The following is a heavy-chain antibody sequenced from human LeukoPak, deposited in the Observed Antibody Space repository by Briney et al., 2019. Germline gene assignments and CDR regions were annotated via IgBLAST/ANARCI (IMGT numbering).Heavy chain of an antibody. CDR1: GFTFDDYA. Sequence: GRSLRLSCAASGFTFDDYALHWVRQAPGKGLDWVSGISWNSGSIGYADSVKGRFTISRDNAKNSLYLQMNSLRAEDTALYYCAKDKNNWNYYDYWGQGTLVTVSS. V-gene: IGHV3-9*01. CDR2: ISWNSGSI. J-gene: IGHJ4*02. CDR3: AKDKNNWNYYDY. D-gene: IGHD1-20*01.